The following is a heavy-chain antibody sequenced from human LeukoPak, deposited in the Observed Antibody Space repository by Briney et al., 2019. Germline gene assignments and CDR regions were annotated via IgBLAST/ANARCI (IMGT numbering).Heavy chain of an antibody. CDR2: INHSGST. J-gene: IGHJ6*02. Sequence: PSETLSLTCAVYGGSFSGYYWSWIRQPPGKGLEWIGEINHSGSTNYNPSLKSRVTISVDTSKNQFSLKLSSVTAADTAVYYCARAPNRRSGSYYNRGYYYGMDVWGQGTTVTVSS. CDR3: ARAPNRRSGSYYNRGYYYGMDV. V-gene: IGHV4-34*01. D-gene: IGHD3-10*01. CDR1: GGSFSGYY.